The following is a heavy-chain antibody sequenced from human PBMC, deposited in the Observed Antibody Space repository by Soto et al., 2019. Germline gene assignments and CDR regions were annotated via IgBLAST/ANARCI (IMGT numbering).Heavy chain of an antibody. CDR2: TYYRSKWYN. CDR1: GDSVSSNSAA. Sequence: PSQTLSLTCAISGDSVSSNSAAWNWIRQSPSRGLEWLGRTYYRSKWYNDYAVSVKSRITINPDASKNQFSLQLNSVTPEDTAVYYCARQSRPRGVAYDTWFDPWGKGTLVTVPS. CDR3: ARQSRPRGVAYDTWFDP. V-gene: IGHV6-1*01. J-gene: IGHJ5*02. D-gene: IGHD3-10*01.